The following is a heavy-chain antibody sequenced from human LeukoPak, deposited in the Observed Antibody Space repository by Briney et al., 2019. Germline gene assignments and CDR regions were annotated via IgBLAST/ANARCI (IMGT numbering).Heavy chain of an antibody. CDR3: ARAYCGGDCHYGRLPRLDY. D-gene: IGHD2-21*02. CDR1: GFTFSSYW. Sequence: GGSLRLSCAASGFTFSSYWMHWVRQAPGKGLVWVSRINSDGSSTSYADSVKGRFTISRDNAKNTLYLQMNSLRAEDTAVYYCARAYCGGDCHYGRLPRLDYWGQGTLVTVSS. J-gene: IGHJ4*02. CDR2: INSDGSST. V-gene: IGHV3-74*01.